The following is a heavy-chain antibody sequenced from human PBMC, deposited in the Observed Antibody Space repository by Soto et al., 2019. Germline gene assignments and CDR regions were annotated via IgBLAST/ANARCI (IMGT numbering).Heavy chain of an antibody. CDR3: ARGGDCSSTSCYWDYPRPKGTYYYYGMDV. CDR1: GGSISSYY. J-gene: IGHJ6*02. V-gene: IGHV4-59*01. D-gene: IGHD2-2*01. Sequence: SETLSLTCTVSGGSISSYYWSWIRQPPGKGLEWIGYIYYSGSTNYNPSLKSRVTISVDTSKNQFSLKLSSVTAADTAVYYCARGGDCSSTSCYWDYPRPKGTYYYYGMDVWGQGTTVTVSS. CDR2: IYYSGST.